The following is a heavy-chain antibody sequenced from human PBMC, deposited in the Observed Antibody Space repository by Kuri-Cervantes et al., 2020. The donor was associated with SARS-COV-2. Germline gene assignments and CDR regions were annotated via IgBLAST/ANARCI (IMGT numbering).Heavy chain of an antibody. CDR3: ARAPSFDP. J-gene: IGHJ5*02. Sequence: SCTVSGGSISSGDYYWSWIRQSPGKGLEWIGYIYYSGSTYYNPSLKSRVTISVDTSKNQFSLKLSSVTAADTAVYYCARAPSFDPWGQGTLVTVSS. CDR2: IYYSGST. V-gene: IGHV4-30-4*01. CDR1: GGSISSGDYY.